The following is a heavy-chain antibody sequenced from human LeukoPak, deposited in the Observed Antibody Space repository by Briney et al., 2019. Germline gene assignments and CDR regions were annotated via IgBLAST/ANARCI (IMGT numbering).Heavy chain of an antibody. D-gene: IGHD3-22*01. CDR2: IYSGGST. CDR1: GFTVSSNY. V-gene: IGHV3-66*01. J-gene: IGHJ4*02. CDR3: ASRLTYYYDGSGYYWGDY. Sequence: GGSLRLSCAASGFTVSSNYMSWVRQAPGKGLEWVSVIYSGGSTYYADSVKGRFTISRDNSKNTLYLQMNSLRAEDTAVYYCASRLTYYYDGSGYYWGDYWGQGTLVTVSS.